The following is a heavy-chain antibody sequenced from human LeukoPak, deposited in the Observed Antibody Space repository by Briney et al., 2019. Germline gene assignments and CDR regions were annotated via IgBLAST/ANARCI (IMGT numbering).Heavy chain of an antibody. Sequence: ASVKVSCKASGYTFTSYYLHWVPQAPGQGLECMGIINPSGGSTRYAQKLQGRVTMTRDTSTSTVYMELSSLRSEDTAVYYCARAIRATILDAFDIWGQGTMVTVSS. D-gene: IGHD1-26*01. V-gene: IGHV1-46*01. CDR3: ARAIRATILDAFDI. CDR1: GYTFTSYY. CDR2: INPSGGST. J-gene: IGHJ3*02.